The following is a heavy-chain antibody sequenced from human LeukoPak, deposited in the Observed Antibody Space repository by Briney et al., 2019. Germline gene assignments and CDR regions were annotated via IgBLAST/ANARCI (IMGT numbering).Heavy chain of an antibody. CDR3: TTPEPRDDSSGYSVNDAFDI. V-gene: IGHV3-15*01. CDR1: GFTSTNAW. Sequence: GGSLRLXCAASGFTSTNAWMSWVRQVPGKGLESVGRIQSKSDGVTTEYAAPVKGRFTISKDDSKNTLYLQMNSLKIEDTGVYYCTTPEPRDDSSGYSVNDAFDIWGQGTMVTVSS. D-gene: IGHD3-22*01. CDR2: IQSKSDGVTT. J-gene: IGHJ3*02.